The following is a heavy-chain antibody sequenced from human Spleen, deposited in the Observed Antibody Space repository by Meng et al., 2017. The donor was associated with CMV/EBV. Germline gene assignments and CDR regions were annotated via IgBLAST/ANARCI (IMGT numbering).Heavy chain of an antibody. CDR2: IYHIGST. Sequence: SETLSLTCIVSGGSIRTIDYYWGWIRQPPGKGPEWIGSIYHIGSTYYNPSLKNRVTISVDTANNHFSLNLNSVTAADTAVYYCAGASTSSASSRWFDPWGQGILVTVSS. CDR1: GGSIRTIDYY. V-gene: IGHV4-39*07. D-gene: IGHD5/OR15-5a*01. J-gene: IGHJ5*02. CDR3: AGASTSSASSRWFDP.